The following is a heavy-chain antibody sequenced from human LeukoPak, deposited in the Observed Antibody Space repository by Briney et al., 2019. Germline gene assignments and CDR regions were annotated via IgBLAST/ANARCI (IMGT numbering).Heavy chain of an antibody. V-gene: IGHV1-3*01. CDR3: AGSIAVAGLPFDY. CDR2: INAGNGNT. CDR1: GYTFTSYA. J-gene: IGHJ4*02. Sequence: ASVKVSCKDSGYTFTSYAMHWVRQAPGQRLEWMGWINAGNGNTKYSQKFQGRVTITRDTSASTAYMGLSSLRSEDTAVYYCAGSIAVAGLPFDYWGQGTLVTVSS. D-gene: IGHD6-19*01.